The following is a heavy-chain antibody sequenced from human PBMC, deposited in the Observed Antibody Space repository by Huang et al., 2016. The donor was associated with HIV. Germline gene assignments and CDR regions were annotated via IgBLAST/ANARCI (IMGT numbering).Heavy chain of an antibody. CDR1: GFTFSLYS. D-gene: IGHD5-12*01. V-gene: IGHV3-48*02. CDR2: ISTISITI. CDR3: EGGGF. Sequence: EVQLVESGGDFVQPGGSLRLSCAASGFTFSLYSMNWVGQAPGKGWEWVSNISTISITIYYADSVKGRFTISRDNAKNSLYLQMNSLRDEDTAVYYCEGGGFWGQGTLVTVSS. J-gene: IGHJ4*02.